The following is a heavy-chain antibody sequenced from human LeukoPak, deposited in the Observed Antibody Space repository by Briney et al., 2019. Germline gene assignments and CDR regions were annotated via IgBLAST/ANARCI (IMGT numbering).Heavy chain of an antibody. CDR2: ISAYNGNT. V-gene: IGHV1-18*01. D-gene: IGHD3-22*01. CDR1: GYTFTSYG. Sequence: ASVKVSCKVSGYTFTSYGISWVRQAPGQGLEWMGWISAYNGNTNYAQKLQGRVTMTTDTSTSTAYMELRSLRSDDTAVYYCARETYYYDSSGYYLFDDWGQGTLVTVSS. CDR3: ARETYYYDSSGYYLFDD. J-gene: IGHJ4*02.